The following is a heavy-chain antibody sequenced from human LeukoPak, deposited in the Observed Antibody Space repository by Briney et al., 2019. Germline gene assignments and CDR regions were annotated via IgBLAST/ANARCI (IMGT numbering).Heavy chain of an antibody. CDR3: ARHGTISSESYFDY. Sequence: SETLSLTCTVSGGSISGSSYYWGWIRQPPGKGLEWIGSIYYSGNTYYNPSLKSRVTISVDTSKNQFSLKLSSVTAADTAVYYCARHGTISSESYFDYWGQGALVTVSS. V-gene: IGHV4-39*01. J-gene: IGHJ4*02. CDR2: IYYSGNT. CDR1: GGSISGSSYY. D-gene: IGHD1-14*01.